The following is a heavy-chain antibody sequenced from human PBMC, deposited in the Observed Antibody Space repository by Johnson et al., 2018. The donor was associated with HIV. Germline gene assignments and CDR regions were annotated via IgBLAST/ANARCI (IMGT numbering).Heavy chain of an antibody. CDR2: ISYDGSNK. V-gene: IGHV3-30-3*01. J-gene: IGHJ3*02. Sequence: QMLLVESGGGLVQPGGSLRLSCAASGFTFSSYAMSWVRQAPGTGLEWVAVISYDGSNKYYADSVKGRFTLSSDNAKNSLYLQMNSLRAEDTAVYYCASPGVVVVITRLGHDAFDIWGQGTMVTVSS. D-gene: IGHD3-22*01. CDR1: GFTFSSYA. CDR3: ASPGVVVVITRLGHDAFDI.